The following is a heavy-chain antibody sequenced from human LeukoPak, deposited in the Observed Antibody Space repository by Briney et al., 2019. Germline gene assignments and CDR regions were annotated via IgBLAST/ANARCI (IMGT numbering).Heavy chain of an antibody. CDR2: ISSSSSYI. J-gene: IGHJ5*02. CDR1: GFTFSSYS. D-gene: IGHD6-13*01. CDR3: ARMGSWYGNWFDP. Sequence: PGGSLRLSCAASGFTFSSYSMNWVRQAPGKGLEWVSSISSSSSYIYYADSVKGRFTISRDNAKNSLYLQMNSLRAEDTAVYYCARMGSWYGNWFDPWGQGTLVTVSS. V-gene: IGHV3-21*01.